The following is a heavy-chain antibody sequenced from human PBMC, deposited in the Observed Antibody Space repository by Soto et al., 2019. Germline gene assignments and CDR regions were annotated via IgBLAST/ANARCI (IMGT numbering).Heavy chain of an antibody. CDR2: IYYSGST. CDR1: GGSISSYY. CDR3: ARGPPMILVSNYYYGMDV. D-gene: IGHD3-16*01. V-gene: IGHV4-59*01. Sequence: PSETLSLTCTVSGGSISSYYWSWIRQPPGKGLEWIGYIYYSGSTNYNPSLKSRVTISVDTSENQFSLKLSSVTAADTAVYYCARGPPMILVSNYYYGMDVWGQGTTVTASS. J-gene: IGHJ6*02.